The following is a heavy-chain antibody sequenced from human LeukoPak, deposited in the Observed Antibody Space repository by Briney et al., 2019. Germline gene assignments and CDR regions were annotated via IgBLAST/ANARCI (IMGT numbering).Heavy chain of an antibody. Sequence: PSETLSLTCTISGAPISNDYWGWVRQPPGKGLQWIASASTYYSSSFESRVTMSIDTSKNQFSLRLASLTAADTAVYYCGRHAAFAPFDLWGQGSLVTVSS. CDR2: AST. V-gene: IGHV4-39*01. CDR1: GAPISNDY. CDR3: GRHAAFAPFDL. J-gene: IGHJ4*02.